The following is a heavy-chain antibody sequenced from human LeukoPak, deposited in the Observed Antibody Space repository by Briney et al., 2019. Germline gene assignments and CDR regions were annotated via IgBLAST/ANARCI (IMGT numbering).Heavy chain of an antibody. CDR2: INHREIT. D-gene: IGHD3-9*01. Sequence: ASETLSLTCAVYGGSFSGYYWSWIRQPPGKGLEWIGEINHREITNYNPSLKSRVTISVDTSKNQFSLKLSSVTAADTAVYYCARAVTYHDVLTGYYRDYFDYWGQGILVTVSS. CDR3: ARAVTYHDVLTGYYRDYFDY. J-gene: IGHJ4*02. V-gene: IGHV4-34*01. CDR1: GGSFSGYY.